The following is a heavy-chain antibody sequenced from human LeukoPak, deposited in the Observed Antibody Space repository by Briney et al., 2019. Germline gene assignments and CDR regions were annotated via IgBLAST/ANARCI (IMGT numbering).Heavy chain of an antibody. Sequence: PGGSLRLSCAASGFTFDDYAMHWVRQAPGKGLEWVSGISWNSGSIGYADSVKGRFTISRDNAKNSLYLQMNSLRAEDTALYYCAKESYSSGWYCLVYWGQGTLVTVSS. D-gene: IGHD6-19*01. J-gene: IGHJ4*02. CDR1: GFTFDDYA. V-gene: IGHV3-9*01. CDR2: ISWNSGSI. CDR3: AKESYSSGWYCLVY.